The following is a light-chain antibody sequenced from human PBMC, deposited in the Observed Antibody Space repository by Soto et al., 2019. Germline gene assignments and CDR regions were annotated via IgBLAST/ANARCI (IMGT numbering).Light chain of an antibody. J-gene: IGLJ2*01. Sequence: QSVLTQPPTASGTPGQRVTISCSGGSSNVGTNSVYWYRHLPGTAPNLLMYRNNRRPSGVPDRFSGSKSGTSASLAISGLRSEDEAIYYFATWDDSLGGPVLGGGTKLTVL. CDR2: RNN. V-gene: IGLV1-47*01. CDR1: SSNVGTNS. CDR3: ATWDDSLGGPV.